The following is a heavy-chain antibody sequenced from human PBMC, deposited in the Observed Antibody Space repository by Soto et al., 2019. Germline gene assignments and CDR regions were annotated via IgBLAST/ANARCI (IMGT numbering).Heavy chain of an antibody. Sequence: QVQLQQWGAGLLKPSETLSLTCAVYGGSFSGYYWSWIRQPPGKGLEWIGEINHSGSTNYNPSLKSRVTRSVDTSKNQFSLKLSSVTAADTAVYYCARASLWCPAPDAFDIWGQGTMVTVSS. V-gene: IGHV4-34*01. J-gene: IGHJ3*02. CDR1: GGSFSGYY. D-gene: IGHD2-21*01. CDR2: INHSGST. CDR3: ARASLWCPAPDAFDI.